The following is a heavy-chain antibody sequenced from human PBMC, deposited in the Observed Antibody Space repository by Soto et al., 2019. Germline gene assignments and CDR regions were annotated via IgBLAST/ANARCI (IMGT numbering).Heavy chain of an antibody. D-gene: IGHD4-17*01. CDR1: GGSFSGYY. J-gene: IGHJ6*02. Sequence: PSETLSLTCAVYGGSFSGYYWSWIRQPPGKGLEWIGEINHSGSTNYNPSLKSRVTISVDTSKNQFSLKLSSVTAADTAVYYCARSDYGDYVPTMTYYYYGMDVWGQGTTVTV. CDR3: ARSDYGDYVPTMTYYYYGMDV. V-gene: IGHV4-34*01. CDR2: INHSGST.